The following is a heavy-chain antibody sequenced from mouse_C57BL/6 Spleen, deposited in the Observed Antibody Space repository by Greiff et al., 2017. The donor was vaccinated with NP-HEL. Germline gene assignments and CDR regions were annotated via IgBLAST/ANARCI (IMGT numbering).Heavy chain of an antibody. J-gene: IGHJ1*03. Sequence: EVMLVESGGDLVKPGGSLKLSCAASGFTFSSYGMSWVRQTPDKRLEWVATISSGGSYTYYPDSVKGRFTISRDNAKNTLYLQMSSLKSEDTAMYYCARHGYYGSSPWYCDVWGTGTTVTVSS. CDR3: ARHGYYGSSPWYCDV. CDR1: GFTFSSYG. V-gene: IGHV5-6*01. CDR2: ISSGGSYT. D-gene: IGHD1-1*01.